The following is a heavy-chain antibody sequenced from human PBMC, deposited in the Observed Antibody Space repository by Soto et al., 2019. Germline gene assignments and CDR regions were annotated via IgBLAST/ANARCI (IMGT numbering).Heavy chain of an antibody. J-gene: IGHJ5*02. D-gene: IGHD5-18*01. CDR3: ARDRELGYNYPYPPGS. CDR2: MGAYNGNA. Sequence: ASVKVSCKASGFTFITYDFSWVRQAAGQGLEWMGWMGAYNGNAHYAQKFQGRVTMTTDTSTTTAYMELRSLRSDDTAVYYCARDRELGYNYPYPPGSWGQGALVTVS. CDR1: GFTFITYD. V-gene: IGHV1-18*01.